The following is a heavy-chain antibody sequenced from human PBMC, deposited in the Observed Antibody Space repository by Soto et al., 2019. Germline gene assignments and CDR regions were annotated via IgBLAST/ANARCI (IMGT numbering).Heavy chain of an antibody. CDR3: ARAAGTRKLYYFDY. V-gene: IGHV3-7*01. CDR1: GFTFSSYW. D-gene: IGHD6-13*01. J-gene: IGHJ4*02. Sequence: GGSLRLSCAASGFTFSSYWMSWVRQAPGKGLEWVANIKQDGSEKYYVDSVKGRFTISRDNAKNSLYLQMNSLRAEDTAVYYCARAAGTRKLYYFDYWGQGTLVTVSS. CDR2: IKQDGSEK.